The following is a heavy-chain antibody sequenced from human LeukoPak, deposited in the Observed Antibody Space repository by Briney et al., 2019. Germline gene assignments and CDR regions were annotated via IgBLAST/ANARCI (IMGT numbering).Heavy chain of an antibody. CDR1: GFTFISYA. CDR3: AKDIGLRYFDWGNWFDP. V-gene: IGHV3-23*01. CDR2: ISGSGGST. D-gene: IGHD3-9*01. Sequence: PGGSLRLSCAASGFTFISYAMSWVRQAPGKGLEWVSGISGSGGSTYYEDSVKGRFTISRDNSKKTLYLQMNSLRAEDTAVYYCAKDIGLRYFDWGNWFDPWGQGTLVTVSS. J-gene: IGHJ5*02.